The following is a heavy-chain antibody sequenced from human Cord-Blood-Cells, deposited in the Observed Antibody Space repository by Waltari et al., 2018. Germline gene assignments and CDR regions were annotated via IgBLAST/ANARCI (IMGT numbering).Heavy chain of an antibody. J-gene: IGHJ4*02. CDR1: GGSFSGYY. CDR3: ARGLSITMVRGVNRGYFDY. CDR2: INHSGST. V-gene: IGHV4-34*01. D-gene: IGHD3-10*01. Sequence: QVQLQQWGAGLLKPSETLSLTCAVYGGSFSGYYWSWIRQPPGKGLEWIGEINHSGSTNYNPSLKSRVTISVDTYKNQFSLKLSSVTAADTAVYYCARGLSITMVRGVNRGYFDYWGQGTLVTVSS.